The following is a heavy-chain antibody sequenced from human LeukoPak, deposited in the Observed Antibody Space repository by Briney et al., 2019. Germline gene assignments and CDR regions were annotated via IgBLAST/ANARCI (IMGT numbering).Heavy chain of an antibody. CDR3: ARGHSYYYYGMDV. J-gene: IGHJ6*02. CDR2: IYYSGST. V-gene: IGHV4-30-4*01. CDR1: GGSISSGDYY. Sequence: SETLSLTCTVSGGSISSGDYYWSWIRQPPGKGLEWIGYIYYSGSTYYNPSLKSRVTISVDTFKNQFSLKLSSVTAADTAVYYCARGHSYYYYGMDVWGQGTTVTVSS.